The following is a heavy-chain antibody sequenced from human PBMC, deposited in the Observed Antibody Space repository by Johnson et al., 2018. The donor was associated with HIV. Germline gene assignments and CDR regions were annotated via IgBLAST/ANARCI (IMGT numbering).Heavy chain of an antibody. CDR2: IYSGGST. CDR3: AREANAFDI. Sequence: VQLVESGGGVVRPGGSLRLSCAASGFSFDDYGMSWVRQAPGKGLEWVSVIYSGGSTYYADSVKGRFTISRDNSKNTLYLQMNSLRAEDTAVYYCAREANAFDIWGQGTKVTVSS. CDR1: GFSFDDYG. V-gene: IGHV3-66*01. J-gene: IGHJ3*02.